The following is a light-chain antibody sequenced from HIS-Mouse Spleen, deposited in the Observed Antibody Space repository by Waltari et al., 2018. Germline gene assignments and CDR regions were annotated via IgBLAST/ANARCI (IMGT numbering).Light chain of an antibody. V-gene: IGKV1-8*01. CDR1: QGISSY. CDR2: AAS. J-gene: IGKJ2*01. Sequence: AIRMTQSPSSFSASTGDRVTITCRASQGISSYLAWYQQQPGKAPKLLIYAASTLQSGVPSRFSGSGSGTDFTLTISCLQSEDFATYYCQQYYSYMYTFGQGTKLEIK. CDR3: QQYYSYMYT.